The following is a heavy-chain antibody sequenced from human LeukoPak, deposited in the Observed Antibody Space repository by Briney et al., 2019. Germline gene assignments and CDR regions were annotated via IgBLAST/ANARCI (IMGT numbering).Heavy chain of an antibody. D-gene: IGHD2-15*01. Sequence: PSETLSLTCTVSGGSISSYYWSWIRQPPGKGLEWIGYIYYSGSTNYNPSLKSRVTISVDTSKNQFSLKLSSVTAADTAVYYCAREHPYSTFDYWGQGTLVTVSS. CDR3: AREHPYSTFDY. CDR1: GGSISSYY. V-gene: IGHV4-59*01. CDR2: IYYSGST. J-gene: IGHJ4*02.